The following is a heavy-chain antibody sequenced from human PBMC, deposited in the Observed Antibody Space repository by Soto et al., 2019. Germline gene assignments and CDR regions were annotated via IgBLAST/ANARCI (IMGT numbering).Heavy chain of an antibody. V-gene: IGHV3-30*03. Sequence: GWSLRLSCGASGFTFRSYGMHWVRQAPGRGLEWVALISYDGSNKYYADSVKGRFSISRDNSKNTLYLQMNSLRAEDTAVYYCASRTLISGSPIPFHYWGQGTMVTVSS. D-gene: IGHD3-10*01. CDR3: ASRTLISGSPIPFHY. CDR2: ISYDGSNK. CDR1: GFTFRSYG. J-gene: IGHJ4*02.